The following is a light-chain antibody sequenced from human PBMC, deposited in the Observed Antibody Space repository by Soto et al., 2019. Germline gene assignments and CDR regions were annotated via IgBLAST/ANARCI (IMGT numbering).Light chain of an antibody. V-gene: IGLV2-14*01. CDR3: SSYTSINKYV. Sequence: QSVLTQPASVSGSPGQSITISCTGTSSDVGGYNYVSWYQQHPGKAPKLMIYEVSNRPSGVSNRFSGSKSGNTASLTISGLQAEDEADYYCSSYTSINKYVFGTGTKVTVL. CDR1: SSDVGGYNY. J-gene: IGLJ1*01. CDR2: EVS.